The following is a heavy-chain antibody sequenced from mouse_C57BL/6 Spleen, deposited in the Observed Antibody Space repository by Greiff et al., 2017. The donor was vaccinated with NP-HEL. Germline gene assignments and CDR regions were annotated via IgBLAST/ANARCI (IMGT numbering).Heavy chain of an antibody. CDR3: ATEAITTVVATPFDY. V-gene: IGHV1-52*01. CDR1: GYTFTSYW. Sequence: VQLQQPGAELVRPGSSVKLSCKASGYTFTSYWMHWVKQRPIQGLEWIGNIDPSDSETQYNQKFKDKATLTVDKSSSTAYMQLSSLTSEDSSFYYCATEAITTVVATPFDYWGQGTTLTVSS. J-gene: IGHJ2*01. CDR2: IDPSDSET. D-gene: IGHD1-1*01.